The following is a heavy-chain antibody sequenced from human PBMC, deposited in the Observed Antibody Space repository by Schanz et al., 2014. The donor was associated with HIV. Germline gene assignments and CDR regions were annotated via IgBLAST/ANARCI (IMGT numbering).Heavy chain of an antibody. D-gene: IGHD6-6*01. CDR1: GYTFTSYG. CDR3: ARSETIAARPVWYFDL. CDR2: ISGYNGNT. Sequence: QVQLVQSGAEVKKPGASVKVSCKASGYTFTSYGISWVRQAPGQGLEWMGWISGYNGNTNYAQKLQGRVTMTTDTSTSIAYMELRSLRFDDTAMYYCARSETIAARPVWYFDLWGRGTLVTVSS. V-gene: IGHV1-18*01. J-gene: IGHJ2*01.